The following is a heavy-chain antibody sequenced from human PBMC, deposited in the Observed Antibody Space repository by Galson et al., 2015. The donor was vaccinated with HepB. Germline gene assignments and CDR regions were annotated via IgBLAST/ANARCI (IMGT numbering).Heavy chain of an antibody. Sequence: SLRLSCAASGFAFSRYAMSWVRQAPGKGLEWVSAISGSDDSTYFEDSGKGRFSIFRDNSKNTLYLQLNSLRAEDTAVYYCAAHTADGESTFDFWGQGTLVTVSS. J-gene: IGHJ4*02. CDR3: AAHTADGESTFDF. CDR2: ISGSDDST. D-gene: IGHD4-17*01. V-gene: IGHV3-23*01. CDR1: GFAFSRYA.